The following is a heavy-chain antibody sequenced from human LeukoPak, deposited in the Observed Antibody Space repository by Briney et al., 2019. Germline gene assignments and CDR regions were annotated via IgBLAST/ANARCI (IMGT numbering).Heavy chain of an antibody. CDR1: GGSVSSGSYY. V-gene: IGHV4-61*01. J-gene: IGHJ4*02. CDR3: ASVDTAMAIDY. Sequence: SETLSLTCTVSGGSVSSGSYYWSWIRQPPGKGLEWIGYIYYSGSTNYNPSLKSRVTISVDTSKNQFSLELSSVTAADTAVYYCASVDTAMAIDYWGQGTLVTVSS. CDR2: IYYSGST. D-gene: IGHD5-18*01.